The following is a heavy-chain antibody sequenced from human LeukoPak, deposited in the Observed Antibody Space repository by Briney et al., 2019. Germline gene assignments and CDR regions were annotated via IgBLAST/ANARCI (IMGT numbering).Heavy chain of an antibody. CDR3: ARGSGDILTGYSGMDV. CDR1: GFTFSDYY. CDR2: ISSSGSTI. Sequence: GGSLRLSCAASGFTFSDYYMSWIRQAPGKGLEWVSYISSSGSTIYYADSVKGRFTVSRDNSKNSFSLQMNSLSADDTAVYYCARGSGDILTGYSGMDVWGQGTTVTVSS. J-gene: IGHJ6*02. V-gene: IGHV3-11*01. D-gene: IGHD3-9*01.